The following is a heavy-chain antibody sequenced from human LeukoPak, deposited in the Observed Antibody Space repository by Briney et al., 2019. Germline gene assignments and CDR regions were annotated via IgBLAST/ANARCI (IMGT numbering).Heavy chain of an antibody. V-gene: IGHV3-30*18. Sequence: PGGSLRLSCAASGFTFSSYGMHWVRQAPGKGLEWVAVISYDGSNKYYADSVKGRFTISRDNSKNTLYLQMNSLRAEDTAVYYCAKGVVVVAATPGFVGDYWGQGTLVTVSS. J-gene: IGHJ4*02. CDR1: GFTFSSYG. CDR3: AKGVVVVAATPGFVGDY. D-gene: IGHD2-15*01. CDR2: ISYDGSNK.